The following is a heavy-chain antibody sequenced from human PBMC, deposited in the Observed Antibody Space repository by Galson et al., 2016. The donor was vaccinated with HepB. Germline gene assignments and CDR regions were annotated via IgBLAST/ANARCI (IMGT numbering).Heavy chain of an antibody. CDR3: ARLAVQVERRVRYFYMAV. CDR2: IDPSDSYT. J-gene: IGHJ6*03. V-gene: IGHV5-10-1*01. D-gene: IGHD1-1*01. CDR1: GYSFTSYW. Sequence: QSGAEVKKPGESLRISCKGSGYSFTSYWISWVRQMPGKGLEWMGRIDPSDSYTNYSPSFQGHVTISVDKSISTAYLQWSSLKAPDSAMYYWARLAVQVERRVRYFYMAVWGKGTTVTVSS.